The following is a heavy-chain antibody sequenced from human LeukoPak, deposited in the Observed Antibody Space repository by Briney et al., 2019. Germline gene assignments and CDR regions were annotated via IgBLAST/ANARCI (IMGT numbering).Heavy chain of an antibody. V-gene: IGHV1-69*17. D-gene: IGHD1-26*01. Sequence: GSSVTVSFKASGGTFSSYAISWVRQAPGQGLEWMGRIIPIFGIANYAQKFQGRVTITADKSTSTAYMELSSLRSEDTAVYYCARDSGSYSTYYFDYWGQGTLVTVSS. CDR2: IIPIFGIA. CDR3: ARDSGSYSTYYFDY. CDR1: GGTFSSYA. J-gene: IGHJ4*02.